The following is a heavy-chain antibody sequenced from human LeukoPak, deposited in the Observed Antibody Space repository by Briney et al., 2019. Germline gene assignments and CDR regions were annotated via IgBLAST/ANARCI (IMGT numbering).Heavy chain of an antibody. CDR2: IYHSGST. J-gene: IGHJ6*03. CDR3: ARPKLVLAYCGGDCYYMDV. V-gene: IGHV4-38-2*01. Sequence: SETLSLTCAVSGYSISSGYYWGWIRQPPGKGLEWIGSIYHSGSTFYNPSLKSRVTISADMSRNQFSLTLSSVTAADTAVYYCARPKLVLAYCGGDCYYMDVWGKGTTVTVSS. D-gene: IGHD2-21*01. CDR1: GYSISSGYY.